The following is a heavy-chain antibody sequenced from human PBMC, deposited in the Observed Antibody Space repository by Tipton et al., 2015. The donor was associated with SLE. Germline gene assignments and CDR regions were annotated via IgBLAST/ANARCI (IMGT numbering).Heavy chain of an antibody. CDR1: IFSLTDSW. CDR3: ARGVNY. V-gene: IGHV3-7*01. J-gene: IGHJ4*02. CDR2: IMEDGSET. Sequence: SLRLSCAASIFSLTDSWMTWVRQAPGKGLEWVANIMEDGSETYYVDSVKGRFTISRDNAKESLYLQMNSLRAEDTAVYYCARGVNYWGQGTLVTVSS.